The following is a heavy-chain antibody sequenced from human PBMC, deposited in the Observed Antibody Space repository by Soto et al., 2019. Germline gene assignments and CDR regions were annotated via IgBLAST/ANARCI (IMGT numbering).Heavy chain of an antibody. D-gene: IGHD2-21*01. CDR3: ARDNCGGDCYWGYFDY. CDR1: GYTFTSYG. CDR2: ISAYNGNT. Sequence: GASVKVSCKASGYTFTSYGISWVRQAPGQGLEWMGWISAYNGNTNYAQKLQGRVTMTTDTSTSTAYMELRSLRSDDTAVFYCARDNCGGDCYWGYFDYWGQGTLVTVSS. V-gene: IGHV1-18*01. J-gene: IGHJ4*02.